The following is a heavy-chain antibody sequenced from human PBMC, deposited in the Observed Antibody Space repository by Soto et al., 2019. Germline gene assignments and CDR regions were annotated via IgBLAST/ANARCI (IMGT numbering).Heavy chain of an antibody. CDR2: ISASGGTT. V-gene: IGHV3-23*01. CDR3: AKDIVIIPTDPYFPVFDY. J-gene: IGHJ4*02. CDR1: EFTFSSYA. D-gene: IGHD3-3*01. Sequence: GGSLRLSCAASEFTFSSYAISWVRQAPGKGLEWVSTISASGGTTDYADSVKGRFTISRDNSKNTLYLQVNIVRADDTAVYYCAKDIVIIPTDPYFPVFDYWGQETLVTVSS.